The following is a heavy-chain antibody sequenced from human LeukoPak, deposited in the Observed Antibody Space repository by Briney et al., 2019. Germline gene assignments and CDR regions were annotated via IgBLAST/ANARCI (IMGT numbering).Heavy chain of an antibody. J-gene: IGHJ4*02. V-gene: IGHV3-33*01. CDR3: ARDGQQIIDY. CDR1: AFTFSSHG. CDR2: IWYDGSNK. Sequence: GGSLRLSCAASAFTFSSHGMHWLRQAPGKGLEWVAVIWYDGSNKNYADSVKGRFTISRDNFKNTLYLQMNSLRAEDTAVYYCARDGQQIIDYWGQGTLVTVSS. D-gene: IGHD6-13*01.